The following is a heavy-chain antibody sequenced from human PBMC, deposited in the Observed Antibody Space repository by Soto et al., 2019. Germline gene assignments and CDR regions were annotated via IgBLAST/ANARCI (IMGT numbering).Heavy chain of an antibody. CDR2: IHSDGSST. CDR1: GFTFSYYW. J-gene: IGHJ3*01. D-gene: IGHD1-26*01. V-gene: IGHV3-74*03. Sequence: EVQLVESGGGLVQPGESLRLSCAASGFTFSYYWMHWDRQAPGKGLVWVSRIHSDGSSTTYADSVKGRFTISRDNGLKTVYLQMNSRRAEDTVAYYCSREDRGASDLWGEGTVVTVSS. CDR3: SREDRGASDL.